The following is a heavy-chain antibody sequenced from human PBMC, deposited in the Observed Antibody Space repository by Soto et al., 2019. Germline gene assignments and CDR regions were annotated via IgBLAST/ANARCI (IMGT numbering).Heavy chain of an antibody. CDR2: ISANSGIT. D-gene: IGHD3-10*01. CDR1: GYLFTNYG. Sequence: GASVKVSCKASGYLFTNYGITWVRRAPGQGLEWMGWISANSGITYNAERLQGRVTMTTDTSTSTAYLELRNLGSDDTAVYYCARGPGSGIHLSTFDAWGEGTMVTVSS. V-gene: IGHV1-18*01. CDR3: ARGPGSGIHLSTFDA. J-gene: IGHJ3*01.